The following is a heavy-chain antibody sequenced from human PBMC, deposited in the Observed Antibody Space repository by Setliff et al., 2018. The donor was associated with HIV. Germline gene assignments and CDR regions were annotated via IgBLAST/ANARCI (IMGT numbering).Heavy chain of an antibody. J-gene: IGHJ4*02. CDR2: INTGRGTR. CDR1: GYSFTAYY. CDR3: ARGGSYSGSWSYQLFPADY. D-gene: IGHD3-10*01. Sequence: ASVKVSCKASGYSFTAYYVHWVRQAPGQGLDGVGVINTGRGTRDIARRFQGRVAMTRDTSTSTVYLDLNSLGPDDTAVYYCARGGSYSGSWSYQLFPADYWGQGTLVTVSS. V-gene: IGHV1-46*01.